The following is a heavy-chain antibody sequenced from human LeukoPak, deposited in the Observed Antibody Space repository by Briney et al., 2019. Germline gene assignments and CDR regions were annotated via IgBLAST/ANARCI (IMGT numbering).Heavy chain of an antibody. D-gene: IGHD3-16*01. Sequence: GGSLRLSCAASGFTFSSYGMHWVRQAPGKGLEWVAVISYDGSNKYYADSVKGRFTISRDNSKNTLYLQMNSLRAEDTAVYYCAKDDVPQSPLGELTPWGVFDYWGQGALVTVSS. CDR3: AKDDVPQSPLGELTPWGVFDY. J-gene: IGHJ4*02. CDR2: ISYDGSNK. CDR1: GFTFSSYG. V-gene: IGHV3-30*18.